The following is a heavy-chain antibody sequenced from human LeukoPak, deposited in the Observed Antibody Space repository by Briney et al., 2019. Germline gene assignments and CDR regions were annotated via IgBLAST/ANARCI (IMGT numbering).Heavy chain of an antibody. CDR3: ARDSSGRWTPSHFQN. D-gene: IGHD6-19*01. Sequence: GGSLRLSCAASGFTFSNYEMNWVRQAPRKGLEWISYISSSGGTTYYADSVRGRFTISRDNAKNSLYLQMNSLRVEDTAIYYCARDSSGRWTPSHFQNWGQGTLVTVSS. CDR1: GFTFSNYE. CDR2: ISSSGGTT. J-gene: IGHJ1*01. V-gene: IGHV3-48*03.